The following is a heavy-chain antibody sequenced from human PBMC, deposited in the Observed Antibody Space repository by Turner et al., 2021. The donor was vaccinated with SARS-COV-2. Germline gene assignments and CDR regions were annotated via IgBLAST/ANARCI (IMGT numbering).Heavy chain of an antibody. CDR2: IYYSRSN. CDR1: VGSVSTRSYS. Sequence: QLQLQESGPGLVKPSETLSLSCAVSVGSVSTRSYSWGWIRQPRGKGLEWIGSIYYSRSNDYNPSVKSRVTISVDTSKNQFYLKLSSVTAADTAVYYCARHPYYYDSSGLYWYFDLWGRGTLVTVSS. D-gene: IGHD3-22*01. CDR3: ARHPYYYDSSGLYWYFDL. V-gene: IGHV4-39*01. J-gene: IGHJ2*01.